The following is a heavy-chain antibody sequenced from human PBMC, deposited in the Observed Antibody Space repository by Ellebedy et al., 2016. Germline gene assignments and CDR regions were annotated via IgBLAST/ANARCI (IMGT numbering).Heavy chain of an antibody. V-gene: IGHV3-9*01. Sequence: GGSLRLXXAASGFTFDDYAMHWVRQPPGKGLEWVSGITWNSDRMAYADSVRGRFTISRDNAKNSLYLQMNSLSAEDTALYHCARGRCSGGSCYYSDYYMDVWGKGTTVTVSS. D-gene: IGHD2-15*01. CDR1: GFTFDDYA. J-gene: IGHJ6*03. CDR2: ITWNSDRM. CDR3: ARGRCSGGSCYYSDYYMDV.